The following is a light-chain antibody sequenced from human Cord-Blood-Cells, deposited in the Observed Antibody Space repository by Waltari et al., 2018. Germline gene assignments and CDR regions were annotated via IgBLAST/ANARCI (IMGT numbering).Light chain of an antibody. Sequence: AIRMNQSPSPFSASTGDRVTLTCRARQGISSYLAWYQQKPGKAHKLLIYAASTLQSGVQSRFSGSGSGTDCTLTISCLQSEDFATYYCQQYYSYPYSFGQGSKLEIE. CDR2: AAS. CDR1: QGISSY. CDR3: QQYYSYPYS. J-gene: IGKJ2*03. V-gene: IGKV1-8*01.